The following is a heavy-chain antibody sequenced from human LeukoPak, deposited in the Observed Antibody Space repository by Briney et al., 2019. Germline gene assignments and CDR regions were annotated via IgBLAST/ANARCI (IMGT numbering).Heavy chain of an antibody. CDR1: GYSFTNYW. D-gene: IGHD2-2*01. CDR3: ARRFCSSTGCFMWDY. J-gene: IGHJ4*02. CDR2: IYPGDSDT. Sequence: GESLKISCKGSGYSFTNYWIGWVRQIPGKGLEWMGIIYPGDSDTRYSPSFQGQVTISADKSIKTAYLQWSSLKASDTAIYYCARRFCSSTGCFMWDYWGQGTLVTVSS. V-gene: IGHV5-51*01.